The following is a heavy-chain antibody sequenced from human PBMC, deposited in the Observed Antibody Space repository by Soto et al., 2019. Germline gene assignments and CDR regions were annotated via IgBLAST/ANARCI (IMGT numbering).Heavy chain of an antibody. CDR1: GFTFSSYW. J-gene: IGHJ5*02. Sequence: EVQLVESGGGLVQPGGSLRLSCAASGFTFSSYWMHWVRQAPGKGLVWVSRINSDGSTTSYADPVKGRFTISRDNAKNTLYLQMDSLRAEDAAVYYCARVAYGDYWFGPWGQGTLVTVSS. V-gene: IGHV3-74*01. CDR3: ARVAYGDYWFGP. CDR2: INSDGSTT. D-gene: IGHD4-17*01.